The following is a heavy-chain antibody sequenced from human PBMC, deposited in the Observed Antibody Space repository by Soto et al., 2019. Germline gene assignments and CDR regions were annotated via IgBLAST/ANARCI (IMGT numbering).Heavy chain of an antibody. V-gene: IGHV4-31*03. CDR3: ARFISGTGNDY. J-gene: IGHJ4*02. Sequence: QVQLQESGPGLVKPSQTQSLTCTVAGGCISSGGYYWSWIRQHPGKGLEWIGYIYYSGSTYYNPSLKSRVTISVDTSKNQFSLKLSSVTAADTAVYYCARFISGTGNDYWGQGTLVTVSS. D-gene: IGHD1-20*01. CDR2: IYYSGST. CDR1: GGCISSGGYY.